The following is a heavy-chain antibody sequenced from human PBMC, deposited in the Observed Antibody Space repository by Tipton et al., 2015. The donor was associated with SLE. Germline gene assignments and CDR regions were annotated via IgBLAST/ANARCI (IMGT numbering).Heavy chain of an antibody. D-gene: IGHD3-3*02. V-gene: IGHV4-39*07. CDR2: VYYSGST. J-gene: IGHJ5*02. Sequence: TLSLTCTVSGGSISSSSYYWGWIRQSPGKGLEWIGSVYYSGSTHYNPSLTSRVSMSVDTSKNQFSLKLTSVTAADTAVYYCARLEDPFGIFGVPKRWFDPWGQGTLVPVSS. CDR3: ARLEDPFGIFGVPKRWFDP. CDR1: GGSISSSSYY.